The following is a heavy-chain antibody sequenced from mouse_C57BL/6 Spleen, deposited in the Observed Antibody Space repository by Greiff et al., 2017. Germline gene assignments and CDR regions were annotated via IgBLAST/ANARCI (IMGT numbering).Heavy chain of an antibody. J-gene: IGHJ2*01. V-gene: IGHV1-82*01. D-gene: IGHD1-1*01. Sequence: QVQLQQSGPELVKPGASVKISCKASGYAFSSSWMNWVKQRPGKGLEWIGRIYPGDGDTNYNGKFKGKATLTADKSSSTAYMQLSSLTSEDSAVYFCARVTTVVDLDYWGQGTTRTVSS. CDR3: ARVTTVVDLDY. CDR1: GYAFSSSW. CDR2: IYPGDGDT.